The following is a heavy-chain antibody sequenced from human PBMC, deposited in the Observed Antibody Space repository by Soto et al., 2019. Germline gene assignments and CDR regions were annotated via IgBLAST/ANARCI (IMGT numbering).Heavy chain of an antibody. CDR3: ARDVIRDYDILTGPGGFDS. J-gene: IGHJ5*01. D-gene: IGHD3-9*01. Sequence: ETLSLTCTVSGGSISSYYWSWIRQPPGKGLEWIGYIYYSGSTNYNPSLKSRVTISVDTSKNQFSLKLSSVTAADTAVYYCARDVIRDYDILTGPGGFDSWGQGTLVTVSS. V-gene: IGHV4-59*01. CDR1: GGSISSYY. CDR2: IYYSGST.